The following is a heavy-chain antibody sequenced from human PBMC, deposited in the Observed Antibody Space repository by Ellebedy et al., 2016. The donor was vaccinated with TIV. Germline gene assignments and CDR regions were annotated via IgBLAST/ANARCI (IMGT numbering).Heavy chain of an antibody. J-gene: IGHJ6*02. Sequence: GESLKISCTASGFTFGDYAMSWVRQAPGKGLEWVSFIRSKAYGGTTEYAASVKGRFTISRDDSNSIAYLQMNSLKAEDTAVYYCTRDLTTLAAAGTGIYYYTMDVWGQGTTVTVSS. CDR2: IRSKAYGGTT. CDR1: GFTFGDYA. D-gene: IGHD6-13*01. V-gene: IGHV3-49*04. CDR3: TRDLTTLAAAGTGIYYYTMDV.